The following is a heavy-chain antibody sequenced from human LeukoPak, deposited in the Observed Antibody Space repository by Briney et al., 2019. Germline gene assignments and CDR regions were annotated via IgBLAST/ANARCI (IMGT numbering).Heavy chain of an antibody. J-gene: IGHJ5*02. Sequence: ASVKVSCKTSGYTFSDYYIHWIRQAPGQGLEWVGWINPNSGDTDYAQKFQGRVTVTRDTSISTAYMELGRLRSDDTAVYYCARVVTPRYCTSTSCYSKGWFDPWGQGTLVTVSS. CDR3: ARVVTPRYCTSTSCYSKGWFDP. V-gene: IGHV1-2*02. D-gene: IGHD2-2*01. CDR2: INPNSGDT. CDR1: GYTFSDYY.